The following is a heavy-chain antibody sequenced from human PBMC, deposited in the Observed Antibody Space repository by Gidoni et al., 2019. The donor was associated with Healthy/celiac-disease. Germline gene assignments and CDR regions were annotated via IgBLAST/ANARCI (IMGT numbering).Heavy chain of an antibody. Sequence: QLQLQESGSGLVKPSQTLSLTCAVSGGSISSGGYSWSWIRQPPGKGLEWIGYIYHSGSTYYNPSLKSRVTISVDRSKNQFSLKLSSVTAADTAVYYCARAVLGLKPGGGGSGYFDLWGRGTLVTVSS. CDR2: IYHSGST. D-gene: IGHD2-15*01. CDR1: GGSISSGGYS. J-gene: IGHJ2*01. V-gene: IGHV4-30-2*01. CDR3: ARAVLGLKPGGGGSGYFDL.